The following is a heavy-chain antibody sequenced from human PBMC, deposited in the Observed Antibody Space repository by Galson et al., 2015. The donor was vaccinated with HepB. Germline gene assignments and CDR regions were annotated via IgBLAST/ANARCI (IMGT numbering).Heavy chain of an antibody. D-gene: IGHD2-2*01. Sequence: SLRLSCAASRFTFSIYGMHWVRQAPGKGLEWVAGIWFDGTNKYYADSVKGRFTISRDNSKNTLYLQMNSLRAEDTAVYYCARSVYQLPPPVRFGMDVWGQGTTVTVSS. CDR2: IWFDGTNK. CDR1: RFTFSIYG. CDR3: ARSVYQLPPPVRFGMDV. J-gene: IGHJ6*02. V-gene: IGHV3-33*01.